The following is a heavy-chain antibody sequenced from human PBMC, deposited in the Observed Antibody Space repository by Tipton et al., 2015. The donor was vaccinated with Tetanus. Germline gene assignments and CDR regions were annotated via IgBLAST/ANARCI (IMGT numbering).Heavy chain of an antibody. Sequence: TLSLTCTVSGGSISSYYWSWIRQPPGKGLEWIGYIYYSGSTYYNPSLKSRVTISVDTSKNQFSLKLSSVTAADTAVYYCARASLIAVGYAFDIWGQGTMVTVSS. CDR3: ARASLIAVGYAFDI. CDR1: GGSISSYY. V-gene: IGHV4-59*01. D-gene: IGHD6-19*01. J-gene: IGHJ3*02. CDR2: IYYSGST.